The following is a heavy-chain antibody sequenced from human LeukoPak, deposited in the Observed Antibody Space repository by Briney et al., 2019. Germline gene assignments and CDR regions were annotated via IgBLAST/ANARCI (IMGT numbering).Heavy chain of an antibody. V-gene: IGHV3-30*03. J-gene: IGHJ4*02. CDR1: GFTFSSYG. Sequence: GRSLRLSCAASGFTFSSYGMHWVRQAPGKGLEWVAVISYDGSNKYYADSVKGRFTISRDNAKNSLYLQMNSLRAEDTAVYYCARGSRGWGQGTLVTVSS. D-gene: IGHD3-10*01. CDR3: ARGSRG. CDR2: ISYDGSNK.